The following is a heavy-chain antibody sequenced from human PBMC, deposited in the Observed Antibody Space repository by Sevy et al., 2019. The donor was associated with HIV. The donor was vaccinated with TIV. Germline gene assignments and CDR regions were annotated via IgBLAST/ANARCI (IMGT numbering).Heavy chain of an antibody. V-gene: IGHV1-18*01. J-gene: IGHJ6*02. CDR1: GYTFTSYG. Sequence: ATVKVSCKASGYTFTSYGISWVRQPPGQGLEWLGWISPYDRNRNHVQQLQGRVTMSTDTSMNKAYMELRSLRSDDTAVYSCTRDGRFTLVRGHIEDFYAMDVWGQGTSVIVSS. CDR2: ISPYDRNR. CDR3: TRDGRFTLVRGHIEDFYAMDV. D-gene: IGHD3-10*01.